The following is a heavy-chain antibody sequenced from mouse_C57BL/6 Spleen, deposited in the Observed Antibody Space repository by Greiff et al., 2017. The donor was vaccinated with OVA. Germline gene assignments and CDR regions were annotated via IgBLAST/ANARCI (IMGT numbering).Heavy chain of an antibody. CDR1: GYTFTSYW. D-gene: IGHD2-4*01. V-gene: IGHV1-64*01. J-gene: IGHJ4*01. Sequence: QVQLQQPGAELVKPGASVKLSCKASGYTFTSYWMHWVKQRPGQGLEWIGMIHPNSGSTNYNEKFKSKATLTVDTSSRTAYRQLSSLTSEDSAVYYGARQEVGDYGGAMDYWGQGTSVTVSS. CDR3: ARQEVGDYGGAMDY. CDR2: IHPNSGST.